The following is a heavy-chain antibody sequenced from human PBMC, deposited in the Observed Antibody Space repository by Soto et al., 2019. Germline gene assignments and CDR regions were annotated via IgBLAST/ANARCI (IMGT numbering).Heavy chain of an antibody. CDR2: ISSSSSTI. Sequence: EVQLVESGGGLVQPGGSLRLSCAASGFTFSSYSMNWVRQAPGKGLEWVSYISSSSSTIYYAGSVKGRFTISRDNAKNSMYLQMNRLRDEDTAVYYCARGGGCSSTSCYYYYYYGMDVWGQGTTVTVSS. V-gene: IGHV3-48*02. CDR3: ARGGGCSSTSCYYYYYYGMDV. J-gene: IGHJ6*02. D-gene: IGHD2-2*01. CDR1: GFTFSSYS.